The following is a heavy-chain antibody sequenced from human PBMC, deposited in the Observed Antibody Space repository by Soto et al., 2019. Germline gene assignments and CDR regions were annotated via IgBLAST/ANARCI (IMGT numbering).Heavy chain of an antibody. J-gene: IGHJ4*02. CDR1: GGPIRSYY. Sequence: QVQLQESGPGQVKPSETLSLLCSASGGPIRSYYWCWLRQAPGQGLMWVGYIYDIGSTDYNPSLKSRVIISEDTSKNHFSLKLGSVTPAHTPIYYCPRHLTYGGPDFEYWGQGTLVSVSS. D-gene: IGHD4-17*01. CDR2: IYDIGST. CDR3: PRHLTYGGPDFEY. V-gene: IGHV4-59*08.